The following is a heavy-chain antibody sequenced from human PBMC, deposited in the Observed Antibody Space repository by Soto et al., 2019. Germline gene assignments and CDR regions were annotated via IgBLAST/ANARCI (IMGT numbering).Heavy chain of an antibody. CDR2: ISGNNGAT. V-gene: IGHV1-18*04. CDR1: GYTFAHYG. D-gene: IGHD2-2*01. J-gene: IGHJ5*01. CDR3: ARDRKYFRVLGDWFDS. Sequence: ASVKVACKASGYTFAHYGISWVRQAPGQGLEWMGWISGNNGATNYAPKMQGRVTMTIGTSTDTAYMDLRSLTSDDTAVYFCARDRKYFRVLGDWFDSWGQGTLVTGS.